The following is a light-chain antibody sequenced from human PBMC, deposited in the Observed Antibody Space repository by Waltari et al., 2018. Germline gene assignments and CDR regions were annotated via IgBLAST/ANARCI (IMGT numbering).Light chain of an antibody. CDR2: EVI. V-gene: IGLV2-23*02. J-gene: IGLJ1*01. CDR1: TSDVGNYDL. CDR3: CSYAGRGTYV. Sequence: QSALTQPASVSGTPGQSITISCTGTTSDVGNYDLVSWYQHHPGKAPKLLIVEVIKRPSGVSSRFSGSKSGSTASLIISGLQPDDEADYYCCSYAGRGTYVFGSGTKVTVL.